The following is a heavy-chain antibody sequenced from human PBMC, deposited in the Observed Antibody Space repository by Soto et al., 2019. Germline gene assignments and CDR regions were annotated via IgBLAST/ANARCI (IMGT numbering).Heavy chain of an antibody. CDR1: GFTFSDST. J-gene: IGHJ4*02. CDR2: FRYDGINK. Sequence: GGSLRLSCTASGFTFSDSTIHWVRQAPGKGLEWVAAFRYDGINKYYADSVKGRFSISRDNSKNTLEMNTLRGEDTAVYYCAREGDSIGSAFDYWGQGTLVTVSS. CDR3: AREGDSIGSAFDY. V-gene: IGHV3-30*04. D-gene: IGHD3-16*02.